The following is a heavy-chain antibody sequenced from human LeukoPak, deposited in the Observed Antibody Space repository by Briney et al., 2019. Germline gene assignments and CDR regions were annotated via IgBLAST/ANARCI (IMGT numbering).Heavy chain of an antibody. CDR1: GFTFSSYW. V-gene: IGHV3-7*01. J-gene: IGHJ5*02. CDR3: ARAMVYATGNWFDP. D-gene: IGHD2-8*01. CDR2: IKQDGSEK. Sequence: PGGSLRLSCAASGFTFSSYWMSWVRQAPGKGLEWVANIKQDGSEKYYVDSVKGRFTISRDNAKSSLYLQMNSLRAEDTAVYYCARAMVYATGNWFDPWGQGTLVTVSS.